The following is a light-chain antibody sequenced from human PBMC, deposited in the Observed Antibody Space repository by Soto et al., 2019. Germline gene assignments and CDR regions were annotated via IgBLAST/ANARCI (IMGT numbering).Light chain of an antibody. V-gene: IGLV2-11*01. J-gene: IGLJ3*02. CDR2: DVI. CDR1: SSDVGVYNY. CDR3: CSYAGSSLWV. Sequence: QSALTQPRSVSGSPGQSVTISCTGTSSDVGVYNYVSWYQQHPGKAPQLVIYDVIKRPSGVPCRFSGSKSGNTASLTISGLQAEDEADYYCCSYAGSSLWVFGGGTKLTVL.